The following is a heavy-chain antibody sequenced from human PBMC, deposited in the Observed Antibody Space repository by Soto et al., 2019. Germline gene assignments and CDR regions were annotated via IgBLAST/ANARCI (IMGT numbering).Heavy chain of an antibody. CDR3: AKGFTYYDILTASLFDP. J-gene: IGHJ5*02. CDR1: GFTFSSYA. D-gene: IGHD3-9*01. Sequence: EVQLLESGGGLVQPGGSLRLSCAASGFTFSSYAMSWVRQAPGKGLEWVSAISGSGGSTYYADSVKGRFTISGDNSKNTLYLQMNSLRAEDTAVYYCAKGFTYYDILTASLFDPWGQGTLVTVSS. V-gene: IGHV3-23*01. CDR2: ISGSGGST.